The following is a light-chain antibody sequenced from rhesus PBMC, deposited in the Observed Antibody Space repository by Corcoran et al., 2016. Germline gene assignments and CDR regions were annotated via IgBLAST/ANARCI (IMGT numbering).Light chain of an antibody. CDR2: ASS. J-gene: IGKJ1*01. CDR1: QGISNW. Sequence: DIKMPQPPSSLSASVGDRVTITCQASQGISNWLAWYQQNPGKAPNLLIYASSSLQSGVPSRFSGSGCVTECTLTISSLQPEDFATYVCQQHERNPWTCGQGTKVEIK. CDR3: QQHERNPWT. V-gene: IGKV1-33*02.